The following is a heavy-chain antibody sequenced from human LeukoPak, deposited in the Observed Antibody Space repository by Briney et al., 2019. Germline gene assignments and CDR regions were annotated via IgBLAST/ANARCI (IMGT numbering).Heavy chain of an antibody. CDR3: AKIPWYYDSSGYSLDY. CDR1: GFTFSSYG. D-gene: IGHD3-22*01. CDR2: ISYDGSNK. V-gene: IGHV3-30*18. J-gene: IGHJ4*02. Sequence: GRSLRLPCAASGFTFSSYGMHWVRQAPGKGLEWVAVISYDGSNKYYADSVKGRFTISRDNSKNTLYLQMNSLRAEDTAVYYCAKIPWYYDSSGYSLDYWGQGTLVTVSS.